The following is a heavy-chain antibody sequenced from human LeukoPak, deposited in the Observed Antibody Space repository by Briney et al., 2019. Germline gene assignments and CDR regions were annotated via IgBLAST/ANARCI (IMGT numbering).Heavy chain of an antibody. D-gene: IGHD6-19*01. CDR3: AREAISGWTDH. CDR1: GFTFSTYT. Sequence: GGSLRLSCAASGFTFSTYTMNWLRQAPGKGLEWVAVISYDERNIYYGDSVKGRFTISRDNSKDTVYLQINRLRTEDTAVYYCAREAISGWTDHWGQGTLVTVSS. J-gene: IGHJ5*02. V-gene: IGHV3-30-3*01. CDR2: ISYDERNI.